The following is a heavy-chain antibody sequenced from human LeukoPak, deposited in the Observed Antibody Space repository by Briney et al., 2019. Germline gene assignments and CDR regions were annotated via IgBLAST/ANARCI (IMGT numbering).Heavy chain of an antibody. CDR3: AKDVDCSGGSCYPLSYFDY. CDR2: ISGSGGST. V-gene: IGHV3-23*01. D-gene: IGHD2-15*01. J-gene: IGHJ4*02. CDR1: GFTFSSYA. Sequence: GSLRLSCAASGFTFSSYAMSWVRQAPGKGLEWVSAISGSGGSTYYADSVKGRFTISRDNSKNTLYLQMNGLRAEDTAVYYCAKDVDCSGGSCYPLSYFDYWGQGTLVTVSS.